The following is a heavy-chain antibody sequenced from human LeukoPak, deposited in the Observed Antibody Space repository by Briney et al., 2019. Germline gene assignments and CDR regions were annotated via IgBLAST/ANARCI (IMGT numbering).Heavy chain of an antibody. Sequence: GGSLRLSCAASGFTFSTYCMHWVRQAPGKGPMWVSRICPDGTVTNYADSVKARFIISRDNARNTVYLQMNRLRVEDTAVYYCVRDFRSADYWGQGTLVTVSS. V-gene: IGHV3-74*01. CDR1: GFTFSTYC. CDR2: ICPDGTVT. J-gene: IGHJ4*02. CDR3: VRDFRSADY.